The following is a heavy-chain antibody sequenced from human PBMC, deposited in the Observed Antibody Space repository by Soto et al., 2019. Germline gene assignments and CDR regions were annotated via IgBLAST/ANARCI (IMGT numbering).Heavy chain of an antibody. D-gene: IGHD3-16*01. Sequence: PVGLQRHWYGASEVNLIISWVDWVRQAPGKGPVWVSHINGEDSSTNYADSVKGRFTISRDNAKNMLYLQMNSLRAEDTAVYYCARRGLPTAMDVWGQGTTVTGFS. CDR1: EVNLIISW. CDR3: ARRGLPTAMDV. CDR2: INGEDSST. V-gene: IGHV3-74*01. J-gene: IGHJ6*02.